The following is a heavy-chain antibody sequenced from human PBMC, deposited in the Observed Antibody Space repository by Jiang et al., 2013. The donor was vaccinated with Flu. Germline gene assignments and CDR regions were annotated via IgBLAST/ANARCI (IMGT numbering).Heavy chain of an antibody. CDR1: GYSFTSYW. D-gene: IGHD2-15*01. CDR2: IYPGDSDT. Sequence: SLKISCKGSGYSFTSYWIGWVRQMPGKGLEWMGIIYPGDSDTRYSPSFQGQVTISADKSISTAYLQWSSLKASDTAMYYCARTSCSGGSCFNWFDPWGQGTLVTVSS. J-gene: IGHJ5*02. V-gene: IGHV5-51*01. CDR3: ARTSCSGGSCFNWFDP.